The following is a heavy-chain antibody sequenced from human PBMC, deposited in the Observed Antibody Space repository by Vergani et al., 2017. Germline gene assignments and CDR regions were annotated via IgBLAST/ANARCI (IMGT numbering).Heavy chain of an antibody. Sequence: EVQLVESGGGLVQPGGSLRLSCAASGFTVSSNYMSWVRQAPGKGRELVSVIYSGGSTYYADSVKGRFTISRDNSKNTLYLQMNSLRAEDTAVYYCARLRFLEWPDYWGQGTLVTVSS. D-gene: IGHD3-3*01. J-gene: IGHJ4*02. CDR2: IYSGGST. CDR3: ARLRFLEWPDY. CDR1: GFTVSSNY. V-gene: IGHV3-66*02.